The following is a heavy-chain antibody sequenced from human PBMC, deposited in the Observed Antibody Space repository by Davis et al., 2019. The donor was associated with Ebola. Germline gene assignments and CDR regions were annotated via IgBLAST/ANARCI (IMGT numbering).Heavy chain of an antibody. CDR2: IQSGGGT. CDR3: ARDLSWAGYFDD. J-gene: IGHJ4*02. D-gene: IGHD6-13*01. V-gene: IGHV3-66*02. CDR1: GFTVRTYF. Sequence: GESLKISCAATGFTVRTYFMNWVRQAPGKGLEWVSVIQSGGGTYYADSVKGRFTISRDNSKNTLYLQMNSLRVEDTAAYYCARDLSWAGYFDDWGQGTLVTVSS.